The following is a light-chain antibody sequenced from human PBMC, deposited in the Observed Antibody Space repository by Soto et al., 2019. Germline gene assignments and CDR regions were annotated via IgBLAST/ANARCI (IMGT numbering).Light chain of an antibody. Sequence: ERVMTQSPATLSVSPGERATLSCRASQSVSSNLAWYQQKPGQAPRLLIYGVSTRATGIPDRFSGSGSGTDFTLAISRVEPEDFAVYLCQQYADSPITFGQGTRLEIK. V-gene: IGKV3D-15*01. CDR2: GVS. CDR3: QQYADSPIT. CDR1: QSVSSN. J-gene: IGKJ5*01.